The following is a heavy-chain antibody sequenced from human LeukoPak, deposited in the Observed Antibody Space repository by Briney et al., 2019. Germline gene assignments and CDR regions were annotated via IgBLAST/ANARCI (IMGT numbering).Heavy chain of an antibody. CDR2: INPSGGGT. V-gene: IGHV1-46*01. J-gene: IGHJ4*02. CDR3: ATSSSGWYTDY. D-gene: IGHD6-19*01. Sequence: ASVKVSCKASGYTFTSYYMHWVRQAPGQGLEWMGIINPSGGGTPYAQKFQGRVTMTRDTSTSTVYMELSSLRSEDTAIYYCATSSSGWYTDYWGQGTLVTVSS. CDR1: GYTFTSYY.